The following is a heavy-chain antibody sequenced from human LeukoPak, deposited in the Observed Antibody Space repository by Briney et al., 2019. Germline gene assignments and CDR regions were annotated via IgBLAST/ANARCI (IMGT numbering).Heavy chain of an antibody. J-gene: IGHJ3*02. CDR3: AKDWGYRYGFRAFDI. CDR2: ITGSGGST. D-gene: IGHD5-18*01. CDR1: GFTFSSYA. Sequence: GGSLRLSCAASGFTFSSYAMSWVRQAPGKGLEWVSAITGSGGSTYYVDPVKGRFTISRDNSKDTLYLQMSSLRCEDMGVYYCAKDWGYRYGFRAFDIWGQGTRVTVSS. V-gene: IGHV3-23*01.